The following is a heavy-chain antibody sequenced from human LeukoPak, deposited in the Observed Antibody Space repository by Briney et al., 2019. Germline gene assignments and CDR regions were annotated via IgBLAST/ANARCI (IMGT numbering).Heavy chain of an antibody. Sequence: ASETLSLTCTVSGGSIRSSSYYWAWIRQPPGKGLEWIGSIYYSGSTHYNPSLKSRVTISVDTSKNEFSLKLTSVTAADTAVYYCARNNTLMMYPRGGEDKGFDYWGQGTLVTVSS. CDR3: ARNNTLMMYPRGGEDKGFDY. V-gene: IGHV4-39*01. D-gene: IGHD2-8*01. CDR2: IYYSGST. CDR1: GGSIRSSSYY. J-gene: IGHJ4*02.